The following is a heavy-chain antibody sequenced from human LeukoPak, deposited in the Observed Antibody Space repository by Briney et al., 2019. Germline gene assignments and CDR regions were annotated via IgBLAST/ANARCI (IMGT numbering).Heavy chain of an antibody. CDR3: ARGGSAYYDILKVVAAIGDY. CDR2: ISAYNGNT. D-gene: IGHD3-9*01. V-gene: IGHV1-18*01. Sequence: ASVNVSCKSSGYTFTSYGISWVRQAPGQGLEWMGWISAYNGNTNYAQKLQGRVTMTTDTSTSTAYMELRSLRSDDTAVYYCARGGSAYYDILKVVAAIGDYWGQGTLVTVSS. CDR1: GYTFTSYG. J-gene: IGHJ4*02.